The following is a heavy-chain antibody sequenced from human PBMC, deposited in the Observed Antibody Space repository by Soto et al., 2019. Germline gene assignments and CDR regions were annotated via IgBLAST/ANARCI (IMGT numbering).Heavy chain of an antibody. CDR3: ARVGSREVTTAGTLTN. Sequence: SETLSLTCAVYGGSFSGYYWSWIRQPPGKGLEWIGEINHSGSTNYNPSLKSRVTISVDTSKNQFSLKLSSVTAADTAVYYCARVGSREVTTAGTLTNWGQGTLVTVSS. J-gene: IGHJ4*02. CDR2: INHSGST. D-gene: IGHD4-4*01. V-gene: IGHV4-34*01. CDR1: GGSFSGYY.